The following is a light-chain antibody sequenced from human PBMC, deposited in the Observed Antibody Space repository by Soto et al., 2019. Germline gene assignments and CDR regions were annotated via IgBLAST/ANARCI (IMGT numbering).Light chain of an antibody. Sequence: EIVLTQSPATLSLSPGERATLSCRASQSVSNYLAWYQQKPGQAPRLLMYDTSNRAPGIPARFSGSGSGTDFPLTINSLAPEDFAVYFGQQRSKFLWTFGQGTKVEI. CDR2: DTS. CDR1: QSVSNY. J-gene: IGKJ1*01. V-gene: IGKV3-11*01. CDR3: QQRSKFLWT.